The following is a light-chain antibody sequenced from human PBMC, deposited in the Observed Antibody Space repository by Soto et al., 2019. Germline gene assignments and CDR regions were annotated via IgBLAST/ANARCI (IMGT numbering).Light chain of an antibody. Sequence: QSALTQPASVSGSPGQSITISCTGTSSYVGGYNYVSWYQQHPGKAPKLMIDDVSNRPSGVSNRFSGSKSGNTASLTISGLQAEDEADYYGSSYTSSSTLVFGGGTKLTVL. V-gene: IGLV2-14*01. J-gene: IGLJ2*01. CDR1: SSYVGGYNY. CDR2: DVS. CDR3: SSYTSSSTLV.